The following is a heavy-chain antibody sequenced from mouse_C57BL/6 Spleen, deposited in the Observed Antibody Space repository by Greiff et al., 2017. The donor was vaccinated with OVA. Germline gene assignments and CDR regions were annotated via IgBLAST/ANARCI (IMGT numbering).Heavy chain of an antibody. CDR3: ARIYYYGSSYDAMDY. J-gene: IGHJ4*01. CDR2: INPSSGYT. CDR1: GYTFTSYT. D-gene: IGHD1-1*01. Sequence: VKLVESGAELARPGASVKMSCKASGYTFTSYTMHWVKQRPGQGLEWIGYINPSSGYTKYNQKFKDKATLTADKSSSTAYMQLSSLTSEDSAVYYCARIYYYGSSYDAMDYWGQGTSVTVSS. V-gene: IGHV1-4*01.